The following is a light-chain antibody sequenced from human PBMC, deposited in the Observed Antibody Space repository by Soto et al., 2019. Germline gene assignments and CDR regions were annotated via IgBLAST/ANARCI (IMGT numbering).Light chain of an antibody. CDR1: SSDVGGYNY. CDR3: CSYAGSLVV. V-gene: IGLV2-11*01. J-gene: IGLJ2*01. CDR2: DVS. Sequence: QSVLTQPRSVSGSPGQSVTISCTGTSSDVGGYNYVSWYQQHPGKAPTRMIYDVSKRPSGVPDRFSGSKSGNTASLTISGLQAEDEADYYCCSYAGSLVVFGGGTKLTVL.